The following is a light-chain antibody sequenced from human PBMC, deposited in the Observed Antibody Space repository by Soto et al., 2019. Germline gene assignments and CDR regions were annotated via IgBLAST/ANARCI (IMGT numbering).Light chain of an antibody. CDR2: SND. CDR3: AAWDHSLNGHV. CDR1: SSNIRSYT. V-gene: IGLV1-44*01. Sequence: QSVLTQPPSASGTPGQRVTIYCYGSSSNIRSYTVNWYKQVPGTAPKLLIYSNDRRPSRVPDRFSGSKSGTSASLAISGLQSEDAADYYCAAWDHSLNGHVFGTGTKLTVL. J-gene: IGLJ1*01.